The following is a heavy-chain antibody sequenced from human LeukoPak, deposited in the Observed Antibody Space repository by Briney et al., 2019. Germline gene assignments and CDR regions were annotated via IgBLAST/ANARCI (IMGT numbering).Heavy chain of an antibody. CDR1: GGSISSNY. J-gene: IGHJ5*02. V-gene: IGHV4-4*09. Sequence: SETLSLTCTVSGGSISSNYWAWIRQPPGQGLEWIAYIHSSGYTNYNPSLRSRVTISVDTSKNEFSLKVTSVTAADTAVYYCAQRQGPTSGSYDYFDPWGQGTLVTVSS. D-gene: IGHD1-26*01. CDR3: AQRQGPTSGSYDYFDP. CDR2: IHSSGYT.